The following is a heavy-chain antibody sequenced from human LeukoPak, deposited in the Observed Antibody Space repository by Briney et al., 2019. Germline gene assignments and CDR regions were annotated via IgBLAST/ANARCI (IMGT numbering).Heavy chain of an antibody. J-gene: IGHJ4*02. V-gene: IGHV3-23*01. CDR3: AKGSGSSRPYYFDY. Sequence: GGSLRLSCAASGFTFSSYVMSWVRQAPGKGLEWVSAISGGSDYTYNADSIKGRFTISRDNSKNTLHLQMNSLRAEDTAVYYCAKGSGSSRPYYFDYWGQGTLVTVSS. CDR2: ISGGSDYT. CDR1: GFTFSSYV. D-gene: IGHD3-10*01.